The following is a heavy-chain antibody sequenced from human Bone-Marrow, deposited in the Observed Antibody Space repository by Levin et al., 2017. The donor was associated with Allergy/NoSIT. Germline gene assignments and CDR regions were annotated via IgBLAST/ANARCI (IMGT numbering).Heavy chain of an antibody. CDR2: MNPNSGNT. CDR1: GYTFTSYD. Sequence: ASVKVSCKASGYTFTSYDINWVRQATGQGLEWMGWMNPNSGNTGYAQKFQGRVTMTRNTSISTAYMELSSLRSEDTAVYYCARGLRYYGSGSYSSWFDPWGQGTLVTVSS. CDR3: ARGLRYYGSGSYSSWFDP. D-gene: IGHD3-10*01. V-gene: IGHV1-8*01. J-gene: IGHJ5*02.